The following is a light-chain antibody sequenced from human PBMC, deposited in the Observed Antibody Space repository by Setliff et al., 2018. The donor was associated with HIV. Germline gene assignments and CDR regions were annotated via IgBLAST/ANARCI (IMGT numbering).Light chain of an antibody. Sequence: QSVLTQPASVSGSPGQSITISCTGTSSDIGSYNLVSWYQQDPGKAPKLMVYETSKRPSGVSYRFSGSKAGNTASLTISGLQAEDEADYYCCSYAGGLYVFGTGTKVTVL. J-gene: IGLJ1*01. V-gene: IGLV2-23*01. CDR2: ETS. CDR1: SSDIGSYNL. CDR3: CSYAGGLYV.